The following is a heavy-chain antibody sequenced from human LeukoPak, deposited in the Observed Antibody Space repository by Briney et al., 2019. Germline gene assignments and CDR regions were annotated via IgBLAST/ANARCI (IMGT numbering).Heavy chain of an antibody. V-gene: IGHV4-4*07. Sequence: SETLSLTCTVSGGSISSYYWSWIRQPARKGLEWIGRIYTSGSTNYNPSLKSRVTMSVDTSKNQFSLKLSSVTAADTAVYYCARGSIAVAGTDPYYYYYMDVWGKGTTVTVSS. CDR3: ARGSIAVAGTDPYYYYYMDV. CDR1: GGSISSYY. J-gene: IGHJ6*03. D-gene: IGHD6-19*01. CDR2: IYTSGST.